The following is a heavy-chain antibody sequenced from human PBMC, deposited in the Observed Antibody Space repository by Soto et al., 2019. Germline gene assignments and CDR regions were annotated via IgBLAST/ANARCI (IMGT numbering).Heavy chain of an antibody. CDR1: GFTCNSSA. J-gene: IGHJ4*02. V-gene: IGHV3-23*01. CDR2: TSGGAGST. CDR3: AKGRYRIGWYDPYFDY. D-gene: IGHD6-19*01. Sequence: EVQLLEAGGGLVQPGWSLRLSCAASGFTCNSSAMSWVRQAPGKGLEWVSTTSGGAGSTYYADSVKGRFTLSRDNSKNTLYLQMNSLRADDTAVYYCAKGRYRIGWYDPYFDYWGQGTLVTVSS.